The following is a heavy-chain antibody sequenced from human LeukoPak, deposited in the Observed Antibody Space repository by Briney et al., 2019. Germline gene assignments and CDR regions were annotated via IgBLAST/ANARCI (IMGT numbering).Heavy chain of an antibody. CDR2: ISYSGSA. CDR3: ARLRGSYGGDAFDI. V-gene: IGHV4-39*01. Sequence: SETLSLTCTVSGGSISSNTYHWGWIRQPPGNGLEWIGTISYSGSAYYNPSLKSRVTTSVDTSKNQFSLKLSSVTAADTAVYYCARLRGSYGGDAFDIWGQGTMVTVSS. CDR1: GGSISSNTYH. J-gene: IGHJ3*02. D-gene: IGHD1-26*01.